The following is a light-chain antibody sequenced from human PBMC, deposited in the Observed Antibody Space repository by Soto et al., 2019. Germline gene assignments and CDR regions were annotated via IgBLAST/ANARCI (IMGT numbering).Light chain of an antibody. J-gene: IGLJ2*01. CDR1: SSDVGGYNY. CDR2: EVS. CDR3: SSYTSSSSVV. Sequence: QSALTQPASVSGSPGQSITISCTGTSSDVGGYNYVSWYQQHPGTAPKLMIYEVSNRPSGVSNRFSGAKSGNTASLTISGLQAEDEAEYYCSSYTSSSSVVFGGGTKLTVL. V-gene: IGLV2-14*01.